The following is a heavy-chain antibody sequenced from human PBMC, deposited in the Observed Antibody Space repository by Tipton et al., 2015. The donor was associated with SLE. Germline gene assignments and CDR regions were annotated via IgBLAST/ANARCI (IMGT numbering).Heavy chain of an antibody. CDR2: IYYSGST. CDR3: ARAKGSGTYSSGQFDS. CDR1: GGSISSGGYY. J-gene: IGHJ4*02. V-gene: IGHV4-31*03. Sequence: TLSLTCTVSGGSISSGGYYWSWIRQHPGKGLEWIGYIYYSGSTYYNPSLKGRVTISVDTSKSQFSLKLRSVTAADTALYYCARAKGSGTYSSGQFDSWGQGTLVTVSS. D-gene: IGHD3-10*01.